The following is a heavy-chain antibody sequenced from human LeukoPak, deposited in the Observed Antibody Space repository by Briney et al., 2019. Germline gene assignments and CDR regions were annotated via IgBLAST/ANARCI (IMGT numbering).Heavy chain of an antibody. Sequence: ASVKVSCKASGGTFSSYAISWVRQAPGQGLEWMGRIIPILGIANYAQKFQGRVTITADKSTSTAYMELSSLRSEDTAVYYCARVPRRIAAAGTGYYYGMDVWGQGTTVTVSS. V-gene: IGHV1-69*04. CDR2: IIPILGIA. CDR1: GGTFSSYA. J-gene: IGHJ6*02. CDR3: ARVPRRIAAAGTGYYYGMDV. D-gene: IGHD6-13*01.